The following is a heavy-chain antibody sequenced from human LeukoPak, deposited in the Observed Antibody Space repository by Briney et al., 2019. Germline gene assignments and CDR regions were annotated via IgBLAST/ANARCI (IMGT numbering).Heavy chain of an antibody. D-gene: IGHD3-10*01. Sequence: SETLSLTCTVSGGSISSSSYYWGWIRQPPGKGLEWIGSIYYSGSTYYNPSLKSRVTISVDTSKNQFSLKLSSVTAADTAVYYCRSGSYAQFDYWGQGTLVTVSS. CDR2: IYYSGST. CDR3: RSGSYAQFDY. J-gene: IGHJ4*02. CDR1: GGSISSSSYY. V-gene: IGHV4-39*01.